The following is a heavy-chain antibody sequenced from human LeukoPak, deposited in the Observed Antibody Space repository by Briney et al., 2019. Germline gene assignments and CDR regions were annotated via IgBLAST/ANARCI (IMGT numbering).Heavy chain of an antibody. CDR1: GGTFSSYA. V-gene: IGHV1-69*04. J-gene: IGHJ4*02. D-gene: IGHD1-7*01. CDR3: AREGSMGLTGTYHFDY. CDR2: IIPIFGIA. Sequence: SVKVSCKASGGTFSSYAISWVRQAPGQGLEWMGRIIPIFGIANYAQKFQGRVTIAADKSTSTAYMELSSLRSEDTAVYYCAREGSMGLTGTYHFDYWGQGTLVTVSS.